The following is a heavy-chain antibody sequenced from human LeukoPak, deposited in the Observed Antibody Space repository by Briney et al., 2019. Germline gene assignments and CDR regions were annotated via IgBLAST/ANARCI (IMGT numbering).Heavy chain of an antibody. Sequence: GGSLRLSCAASAFTFSDSWMSWVRQAPGKGLEWVDNINPDGSAQHYVDSVRGRFTISRDNARSLVYLQVNSLRAEDTAVYYCAKDFGTTGTPHFWGQGTLVTVSS. CDR3: AKDFGTTGTPHF. CDR2: INPDGSAQ. J-gene: IGHJ4*02. V-gene: IGHV3-7*03. D-gene: IGHD1-1*01. CDR1: AFTFSDSW.